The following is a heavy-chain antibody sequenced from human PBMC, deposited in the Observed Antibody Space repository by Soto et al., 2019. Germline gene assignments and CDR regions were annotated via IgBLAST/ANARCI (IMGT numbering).Heavy chain of an antibody. D-gene: IGHD6-19*01. Sequence: QLQLQESGPGLVKPSETLSLTCTVSGGSISSSSYYWGWIRQPPGKGLEWIGSIYYSGSTYYNPSLKSRVTISVDTSKNQFSLKLSSVTAADTAVYYCARQKGYSSGWYLDAFDIWGQGTMVTVSS. CDR1: GGSISSSSYY. CDR3: ARQKGYSSGWYLDAFDI. CDR2: IYYSGST. J-gene: IGHJ3*02. V-gene: IGHV4-39*01.